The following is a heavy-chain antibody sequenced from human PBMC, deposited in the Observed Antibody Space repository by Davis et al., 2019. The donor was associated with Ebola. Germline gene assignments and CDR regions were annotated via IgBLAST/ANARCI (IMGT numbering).Heavy chain of an antibody. J-gene: IGHJ6*02. CDR1: GYTFTSYG. D-gene: IGHD3-16*01. Sequence: SVKVSCKASGYTFTSYGISWVRQAPGQGLEWMGRIIPILGIANYAQKFQGRVTITADKSTSTAYMELSSLRSEDTAVYYCARFGGGLYYYGMDVWGQGTTVTVSS. V-gene: IGHV1-69*04. CDR2: IIPILGIA. CDR3: ARFGGGLYYYGMDV.